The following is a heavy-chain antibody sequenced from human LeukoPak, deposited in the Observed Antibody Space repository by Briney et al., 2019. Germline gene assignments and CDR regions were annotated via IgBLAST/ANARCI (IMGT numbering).Heavy chain of an antibody. Sequence: GGSLRLSCAASGFRFSTYVMSWVRQPPGKGLEWVSSVSGNGRHTYNADSVKGRFTISRDNSKTTVFLQMNSLRAEYAAIYYCAKGRSGIAAAAINYWGQGTLVTVSS. CDR2: VSGNGRHT. D-gene: IGHD6-13*01. CDR1: GFRFSTYV. J-gene: IGHJ4*02. V-gene: IGHV3-23*01. CDR3: AKGRSGIAAAAINY.